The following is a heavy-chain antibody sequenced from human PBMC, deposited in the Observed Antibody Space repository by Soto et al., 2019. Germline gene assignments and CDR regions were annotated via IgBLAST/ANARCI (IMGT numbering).Heavy chain of an antibody. J-gene: IGHJ4*02. CDR1: GGSISSYY. CDR3: ARRYGGNFDY. V-gene: IGHV4-59*01. D-gene: IGHD1-26*01. CDR2: IYYSGST. Sequence: QVQLQESGPGLVKPSETLSLTCTVSGGSISSYYWSWIRQPPGKGLEWIGYIYYSGSTNYNPSLKRRATISVDTSKNQFSLKLSSVTAADTAVYYCARRYGGNFDYWGQGTLVTVSS.